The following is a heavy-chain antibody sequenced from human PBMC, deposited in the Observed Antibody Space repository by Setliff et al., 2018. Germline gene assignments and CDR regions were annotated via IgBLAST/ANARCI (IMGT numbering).Heavy chain of an antibody. CDR1: GYTFTSYS. D-gene: IGHD3-10*01. J-gene: IGHJ5*02. CDR2: INAGNGNT. Sequence: ASVKVSCKASGYTFTSYSMHWVRQAPGQSLEWMGWINAGNGNTKYSQKFQGRVTITSDTSASTAYMELSSLRSEDTAVYFCAGVLRDYYGSGSYYNWFDPWGQGTLVTVSS. CDR3: AGVLRDYYGSGSYYNWFDP. V-gene: IGHV1-3*01.